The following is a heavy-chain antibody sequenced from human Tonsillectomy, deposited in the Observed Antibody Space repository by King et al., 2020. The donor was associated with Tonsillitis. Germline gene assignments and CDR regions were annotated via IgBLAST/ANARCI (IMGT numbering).Heavy chain of an antibody. CDR2: ITGGADFK. Sequence: QLVQSGGGLVQPGGSLGLSCAASGFTFSNYAMTWVRQAPGKGLEWVAGITGGADFKCYADSVKCRFTISRDNSNNTLYLQMNSLRAEDTAVYYYAKLRQGDQQLADFDYWGQGTLVTVSS. J-gene: IGHJ4*02. CDR1: GFTFSNYA. V-gene: IGHV3-23*04. D-gene: IGHD6-13*01. CDR3: AKLRQGDQQLADFDY.